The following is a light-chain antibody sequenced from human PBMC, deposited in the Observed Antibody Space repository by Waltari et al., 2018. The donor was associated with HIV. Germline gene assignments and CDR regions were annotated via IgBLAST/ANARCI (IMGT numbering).Light chain of an antibody. Sequence: QSVLTQPPSASGTPGQRVTISCSGSNSNIGNNHVEWYQQLPGTAPKLLIYSHNQRPAGVPVRFSGAKSGTSGSLAISGLQSEDEADYYCGAWDDSLHGPLFGGGTKLTVL. J-gene: IGLJ2*01. CDR1: NSNIGNNH. V-gene: IGLV1-44*01. CDR3: GAWDDSLHGPL. CDR2: SHN.